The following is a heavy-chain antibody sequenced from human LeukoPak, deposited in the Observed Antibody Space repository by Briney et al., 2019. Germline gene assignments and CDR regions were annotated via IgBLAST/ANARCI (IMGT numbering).Heavy chain of an antibody. D-gene: IGHD3-16*01. J-gene: IGHJ4*02. CDR2: IMPLFETP. CDR1: GHTFTTYY. Sequence: SVTVSCKASGHTFTTYYVHLVRQAPGQGLEWMGGIMPLFETPDYAQRFQGRVTITADESTSTVYMELSGLRSEDTAVYYCAREKETSSRVEEALYYFGYWGQGTQVTVSS. V-gene: IGHV1-69*13. CDR3: AREKETSSRVEEALYYFGY.